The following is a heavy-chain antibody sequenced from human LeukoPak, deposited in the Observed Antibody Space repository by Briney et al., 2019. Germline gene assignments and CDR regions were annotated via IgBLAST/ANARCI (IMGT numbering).Heavy chain of an antibody. D-gene: IGHD3-16*01. V-gene: IGHV3-74*01. CDR1: GFTFSREW. CDR3: ARFGTSWLKSH. J-gene: IGHJ4*02. Sequence: GGSLRLSCSASGFTFSREWMHWVRQRPGEGLVWVARSNEIGSFTGYADSVQGRFTISRDNPRNTLYLEMNSLRAEDTAVYYCARFGTSWLKSHWGRGILVTVSS. CDR2: SNEIGSFT.